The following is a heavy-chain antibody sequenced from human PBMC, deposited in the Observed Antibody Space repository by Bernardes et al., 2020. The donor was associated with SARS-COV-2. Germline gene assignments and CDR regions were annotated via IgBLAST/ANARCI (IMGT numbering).Heavy chain of an antibody. Sequence: SETLSLTCTVSGGSISSYYWSWIRQPAGKGLEWIGRLYSSGSTYYNPSLKSRVTMSVDTSKNQFSLRLSSVTAADTAMYYCATTGVAGTEGWFDTWGQGTRVTVSS. V-gene: IGHV4-4*07. J-gene: IGHJ5*02. CDR3: ATTGVAGTEGWFDT. D-gene: IGHD6-19*01. CDR2: LYSSGST. CDR1: GGSISSYY.